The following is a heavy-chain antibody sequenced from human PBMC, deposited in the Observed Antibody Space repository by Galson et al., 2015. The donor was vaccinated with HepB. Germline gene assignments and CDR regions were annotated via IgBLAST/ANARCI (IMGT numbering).Heavy chain of an antibody. J-gene: IGHJ6*03. CDR3: ARGDYGDYVSHYYYYYYMDV. V-gene: IGHV3-11*06. CDR1: GFTFSDFSDYY. Sequence: SLRLSCAASGFTFSDFSDYYMSWIRQAPGRGLEWVSYISGSATDINYADSVKGRFTISRDNSKNTLYLQMNSLRAEDTAVYYCARGDYGDYVSHYYYYYYMDVWGKGTTVTVSS. D-gene: IGHD4-17*01. CDR2: ISGSATDI.